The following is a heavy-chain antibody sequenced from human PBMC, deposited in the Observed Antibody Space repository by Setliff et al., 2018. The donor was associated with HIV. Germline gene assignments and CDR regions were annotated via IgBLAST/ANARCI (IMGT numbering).Heavy chain of an antibody. CDR2: INQDGSEK. Sequence: GESLKISCAASGFTFSSYWMSWVRQAPGRGLEWVANINQDGSEKYYVDSVKGRFTISRDNAKNSLYLQMNSLRAEDTAVYCCARRGSNLPSGFDIWGQGTMVTVSS. D-gene: IGHD3-3*01. CDR1: GFTFSSYW. V-gene: IGHV3-7*01. J-gene: IGHJ3*02. CDR3: ARRGSNLPSGFDI.